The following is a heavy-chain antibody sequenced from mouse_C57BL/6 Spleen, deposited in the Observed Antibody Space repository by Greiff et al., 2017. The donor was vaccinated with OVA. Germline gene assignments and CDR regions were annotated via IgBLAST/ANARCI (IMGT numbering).Heavy chain of an antibody. CDR3: ARDPYYYGSSYRYFDV. V-gene: IGHV1-82*01. CDR2: IYPGDGDT. Sequence: SGPELVKPGASVKISCKASGYAFSSSWMNWVKQRPGKGLEWIGRIYPGDGDTNYNGKFKGKATLTADKSSSTAYMQLSSLTSEDSAVYFCARDPYYYGSSYRYFDVWGTGTTVTVSS. J-gene: IGHJ1*03. D-gene: IGHD1-1*01. CDR1: GYAFSSSW.